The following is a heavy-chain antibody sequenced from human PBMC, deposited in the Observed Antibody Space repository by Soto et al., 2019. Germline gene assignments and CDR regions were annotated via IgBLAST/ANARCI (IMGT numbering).Heavy chain of an antibody. CDR1: GFSFSSYS. CDR2: ITTASRYI. CDR3: ARSGLTLGELSLYHK. J-gene: IGHJ4*02. D-gene: IGHD3-16*02. Sequence: GGSLRLSCVASGFSFSSYSFNWVRQAPGGALQWVASITTASRYIYYAESVKGRFTISRDNSKNSLFLQMNSLRVEDTGVYYCARSGLTLGELSLYHKWGQGILVTVSS. V-gene: IGHV3-21*06.